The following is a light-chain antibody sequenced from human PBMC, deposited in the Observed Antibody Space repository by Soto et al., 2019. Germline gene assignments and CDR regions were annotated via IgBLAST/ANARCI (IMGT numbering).Light chain of an antibody. Sequence: EIVLTQSPATLSLFPGERATLSCRASQSVSSYLAWYQQTPGQAPRLLIYDASNRATGIPARFSGSGSGTDFTLTISSLVPEDFAVYYCQQRSNWPYLTFGGGTTVEIK. J-gene: IGKJ4*01. CDR1: QSVSSY. CDR3: QQRSNWPYLT. CDR2: DAS. V-gene: IGKV3-11*01.